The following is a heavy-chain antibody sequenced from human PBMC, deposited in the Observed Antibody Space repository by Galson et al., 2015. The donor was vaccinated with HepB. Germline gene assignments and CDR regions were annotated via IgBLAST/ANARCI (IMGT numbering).Heavy chain of an antibody. CDR3: ARGGELRYFDWLLYPLLDAFDI. CDR1: GFTFSSYS. CDR2: ISSSSSTI. J-gene: IGHJ3*02. D-gene: IGHD3-9*01. V-gene: IGHV3-48*02. Sequence: SLRLSCAASGFTFSSYSMNWVRQAPGKGLEWVSYISSSSSTIYYADSVKGRFTISRDNAKNSLYLQMNSLRDEDTAVYYCARGGELRYFDWLLYPLLDAFDIWGQGTMVTVSS.